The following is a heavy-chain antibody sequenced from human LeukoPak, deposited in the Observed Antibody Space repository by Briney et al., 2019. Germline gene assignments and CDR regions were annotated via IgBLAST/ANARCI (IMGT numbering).Heavy chain of an antibody. J-gene: IGHJ3*02. CDR2: ITPMSATP. V-gene: IGHV1-69*06. Sequence: SVEVSCKTSASTFSRYAISWVRQAPGQGLEWMGRITPMSATPSQTQWIQGRVTITADISTNTVYLDLSSLRSEDTALYFCAGDPPGTPVGFDIWGQGTMVTVSS. D-gene: IGHD3-10*01. CDR1: ASTFSRYA. CDR3: AGDPPGTPVGFDI.